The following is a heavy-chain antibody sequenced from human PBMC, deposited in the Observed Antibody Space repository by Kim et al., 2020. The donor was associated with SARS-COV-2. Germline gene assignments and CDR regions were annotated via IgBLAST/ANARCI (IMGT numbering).Heavy chain of an antibody. J-gene: IGHJ4*02. D-gene: IGHD3-10*01. CDR3: AKEAHMVRGVIDY. Sequence: ADSVKDRFNLSRDNSKNTLYLKMNSLRAEDTAVYYCAKEAHMVRGVIDYWGQGTLVTVSS. V-gene: IGHV3-23*01.